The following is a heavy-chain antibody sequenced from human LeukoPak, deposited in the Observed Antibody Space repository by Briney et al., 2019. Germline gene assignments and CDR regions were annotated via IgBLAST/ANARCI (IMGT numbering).Heavy chain of an antibody. CDR2: IYYSGST. D-gene: IGHD2-21*02. Sequence: SQTLSLTCTVSGVSLSSVGYYWSWIRQHPGKGLEWIGYIYYSGSTYYNPSLKSRVTISVHTSKNQFSLKLSSVTAADTAVYYCARAHHCGGDCYAFDYWGQGTLVTVSS. J-gene: IGHJ4*02. CDR3: ARAHHCGGDCYAFDY. CDR1: GVSLSSVGYY. V-gene: IGHV4-31*03.